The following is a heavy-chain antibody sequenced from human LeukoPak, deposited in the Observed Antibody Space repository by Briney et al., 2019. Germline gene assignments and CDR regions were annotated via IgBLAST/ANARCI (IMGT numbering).Heavy chain of an antibody. V-gene: IGHV1-46*01. CDR2: INPSGGST. J-gene: IGHJ6*02. CDR3: ARDRPYDILTGYPPLGYYYYGMDV. D-gene: IGHD3-9*01. Sequence: ASVKVSCKASGYTFTSYYMHWVRQAPGQGLEWMGIINPSGGSTSYAQKFQGRVTMTRDTSTSTVYMELSSLRSEDTAAYYCARDRPYDILTGYPPLGYYYYGMDVWGQGTTVTVSS. CDR1: GYTFTSYY.